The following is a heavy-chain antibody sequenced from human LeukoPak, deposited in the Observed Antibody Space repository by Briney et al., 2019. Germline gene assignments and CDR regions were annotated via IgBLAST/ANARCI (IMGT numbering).Heavy chain of an antibody. D-gene: IGHD2-8*01. J-gene: IGHJ3*02. CDR1: GVSFSGYY. CDR3: ARGPSGVAFI. V-gene: IGHV4-34*01. Sequence: PSGTLSLTCAVYGVSFSGYYWSWIRQPPGKGLEWIGEINHSGSTNYNPSLKSRVTISVDTSKNQFSLKLSSVTAADTAVYYCARGPSGVAFIWGQGTMVTVSS. CDR2: INHSGST.